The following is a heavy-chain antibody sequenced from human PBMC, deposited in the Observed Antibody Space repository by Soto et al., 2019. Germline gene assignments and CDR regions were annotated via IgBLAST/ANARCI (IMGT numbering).Heavy chain of an antibody. Sequence: GGALRVSCAASGFTFSSYSMNWVRQAPGKGLEWVSYISSSSSTIYYADSVKGRFTISRDNAKNSLYLQMYILSAEETAVYYCARESGAGSSSVTLNWFDPWCQGTLVTVPS. CDR1: GFTFSSYS. CDR2: ISSSSSTI. J-gene: IGHJ5*02. CDR3: ARESGAGSSSVTLNWFDP. D-gene: IGHD4-17*01. V-gene: IGHV3-48*01.